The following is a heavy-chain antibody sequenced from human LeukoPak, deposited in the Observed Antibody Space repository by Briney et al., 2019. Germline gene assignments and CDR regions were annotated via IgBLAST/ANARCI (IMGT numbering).Heavy chain of an antibody. J-gene: IGHJ4*02. Sequence: GGSLRLSCAASGFTFSSYWMRWVRQAPGKGLEWVANIKQDGSEKNYVDSVKGRFTISRDNAKNSLYLQMNSLRAEDTAVYYCAKHYYDGSGYLVDYWGQGTLVTVSS. CDR1: GFTFSSYW. CDR2: IKQDGSEK. D-gene: IGHD3-22*01. CDR3: AKHYYDGSGYLVDY. V-gene: IGHV3-7*03.